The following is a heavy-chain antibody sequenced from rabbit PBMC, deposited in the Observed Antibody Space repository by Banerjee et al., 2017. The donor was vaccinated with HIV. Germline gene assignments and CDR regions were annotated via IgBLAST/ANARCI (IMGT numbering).Heavy chain of an antibody. Sequence: LTCTASGFSFSNKYVMCWVRQAPGKGLEWIACINTSSGSTVYASWAKGRFTISKTSSTTVTLQMTSLTAADTATYFCARYSGNSAYSLWGPGTLVTVS. D-gene: IGHD1-1*01. CDR2: INTSSGST. V-gene: IGHV1S40*01. J-gene: IGHJ4*01. CDR1: GFSFSNKYV. CDR3: ARYSGNSAYSL.